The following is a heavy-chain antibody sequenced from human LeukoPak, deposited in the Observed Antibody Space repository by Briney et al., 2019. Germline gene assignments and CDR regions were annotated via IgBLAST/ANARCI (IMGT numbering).Heavy chain of an antibody. CDR2: IYYSGNT. J-gene: IGHJ6*03. CDR1: GGSISSSSFY. CDR3: ARVLAARLGGYYSHYYMDV. V-gene: IGHV4-39*01. Sequence: SETLSLTCTVSGGSISSSSFYWGWIRQPPGKGLEWIGSIYYSGNTYYKPSLKSRVTISVETSKNQFSLKLNSVTAADTAMYFCARVLAARLGGYYSHYYMDVWGKGTTVTVSS. D-gene: IGHD6-6*01.